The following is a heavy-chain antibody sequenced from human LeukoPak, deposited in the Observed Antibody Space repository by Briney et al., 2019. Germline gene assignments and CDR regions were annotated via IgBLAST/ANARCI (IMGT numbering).Heavy chain of an antibody. V-gene: IGHV3-21*06. D-gene: IGHD3-22*01. CDR3: AREAHYYDSSGSQFDAFDV. CDR1: GFTFNDYS. J-gene: IGHJ3*01. CDR2: ISSSSTYR. Sequence: GGSLRLSCAASGFTFNDYSLNWVRQAPGKGLERASSISSSSTYRFYADSVRGRFTISRDNAKNSLYLQMNSLRAEDTAVYYCAREAHYYDSSGSQFDAFDVWGPGTMVTVSS.